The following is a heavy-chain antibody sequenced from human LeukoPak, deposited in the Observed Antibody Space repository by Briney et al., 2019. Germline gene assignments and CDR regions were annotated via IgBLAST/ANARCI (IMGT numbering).Heavy chain of an antibody. V-gene: IGHV1-2*02. CDR2: INPNSGGT. D-gene: IGHD4-17*01. CDR3: ARDWTTVTYTFLYYYMDV. CDR1: GYTFTGYY. Sequence: ASVKVSCKASGYTFTGYYMHWVRQAPGQGLEWMGWINPNSGGTNYAQKFQGRVTMTRDTSISTAYMELSRLRSDDTAVYYCARDWTTVTYTFLYYYMDVWGKGTTVTVPS. J-gene: IGHJ6*03.